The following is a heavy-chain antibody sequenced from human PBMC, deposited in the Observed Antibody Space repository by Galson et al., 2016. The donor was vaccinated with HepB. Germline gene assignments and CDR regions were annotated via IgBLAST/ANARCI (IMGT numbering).Heavy chain of an antibody. D-gene: IGHD5-18*01. V-gene: IGHV3-21*01. CDR3: ARDPLGYSYALVRYFDY. J-gene: IGHJ4*02. CDR2: ITSSSSYI. Sequence: SLRLSCAASGFTFNTYNMNWVRQTPGKGLELVSSITSSSSYIYYTDSVKGRFTISRDNAKNSLYLQMNSLRDEDTAVYYCARDPLGYSYALVRYFDYWGQGTLVTVSS. CDR1: GFTFNTYN.